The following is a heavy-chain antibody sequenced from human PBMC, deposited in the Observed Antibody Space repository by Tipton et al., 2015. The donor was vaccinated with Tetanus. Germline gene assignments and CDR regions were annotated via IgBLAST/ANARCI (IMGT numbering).Heavy chain of an antibody. V-gene: IGHV4-30-2*02. D-gene: IGHD2-8*02. CDR2: TYHTGGT. CDR3: AGVTAQRTELYFEH. CDR1: GVSIRNGGYS. J-gene: IGHJ1*01. Sequence: TLSLTCAVSGVSIRNGGYSWNWIRQPAGKGLEWIGYTYHTGGTYYNPSLKSRVTISVDRSSDQFSLKMTSVTAADTAVYYCAGVTAQRTELYFEHWGQGTQVTVSS.